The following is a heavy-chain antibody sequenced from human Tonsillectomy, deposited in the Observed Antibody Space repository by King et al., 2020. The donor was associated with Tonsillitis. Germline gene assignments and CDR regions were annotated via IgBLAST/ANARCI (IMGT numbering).Heavy chain of an antibody. D-gene: IGHD4/OR15-4a*01. Sequence: QLVQSGAEVKKPGSSVKVSCKASGGTFSSYAISWVRQAPGQGLEWMGGIIPIFGITNYAQKFQGRVTITADESTSTAYMELRSLRSEDTAVFYCARDDSGARRFDYWGQGTLVTVSS. CDR3: ARDDSGARRFDY. J-gene: IGHJ4*02. V-gene: IGHV1-69*01. CDR2: IIPIFGIT. CDR1: GGTFSSYA.